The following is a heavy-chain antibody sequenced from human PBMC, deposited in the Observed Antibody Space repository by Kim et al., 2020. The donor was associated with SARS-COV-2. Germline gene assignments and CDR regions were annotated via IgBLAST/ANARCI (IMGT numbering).Heavy chain of an antibody. D-gene: IGHD4-17*01. Sequence: GGSLRLSCAASGFTFDDYAMHWVRQAPGKGLEWVSGISWNSGSIGYADSVKGRFTISRDNAKNSLYLQMNSLRAEDTALYYCAKDMGYDGDYPGADYWGQGTLVTVSS. J-gene: IGHJ4*02. CDR1: GFTFDDYA. V-gene: IGHV3-9*01. CDR3: AKDMGYDGDYPGADY. CDR2: ISWNSGSI.